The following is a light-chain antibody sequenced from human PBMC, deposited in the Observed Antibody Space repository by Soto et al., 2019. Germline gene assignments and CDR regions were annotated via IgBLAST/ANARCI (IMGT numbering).Light chain of an antibody. V-gene: IGKV3-15*01. J-gene: IGKJ4*01. Sequence: EIVMTQSPATLSVSPGERATLSCRASQSVSSNLAWYQQKPGQAPRLLIYGASTRATGIPAGFSGSGSGTEFTLTISSLQSGDVAVYYCQQYNNWPPLTFGGGTKVEIK. CDR1: QSVSSN. CDR3: QQYNNWPPLT. CDR2: GAS.